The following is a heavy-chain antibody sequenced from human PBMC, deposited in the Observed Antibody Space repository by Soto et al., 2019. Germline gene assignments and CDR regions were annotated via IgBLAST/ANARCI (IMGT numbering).Heavy chain of an antibody. Sequence: QVQLVQSGAEVKKPGASVKVSCKASGYTFTSYGISWVRQAPGQGLEWMGWISGYNGNTNYAQKLQGRVTMTTDTLTTXDYMELRSLRSDDTAVYYCARDMYLVGTTTRAFDIWGQGTKVTVSS. J-gene: IGHJ3*02. CDR2: ISGYNGNT. D-gene: IGHD1-26*01. V-gene: IGHV1-18*01. CDR1: GYTFTSYG. CDR3: ARDMYLVGTTTRAFDI.